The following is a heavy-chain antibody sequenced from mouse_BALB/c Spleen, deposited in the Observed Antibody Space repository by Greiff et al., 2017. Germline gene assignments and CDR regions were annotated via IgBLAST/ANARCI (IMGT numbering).Heavy chain of an antibody. CDR2: IYPGDGDT. Sequence: VKLMESGAELVRPGSSVKISCKASGYAFSSYWMNWVKQRPGQGLEWIGQIYPGDGDTNYNGKFKGKATLTADKSSSTAYMQLSSLTSEDSAVYFCATAAYGNYAMDYWGQGTSVTVSS. J-gene: IGHJ4*01. D-gene: IGHD2-1*01. CDR3: ATAAYGNYAMDY. V-gene: IGHV1-80*01. CDR1: GYAFSSYW.